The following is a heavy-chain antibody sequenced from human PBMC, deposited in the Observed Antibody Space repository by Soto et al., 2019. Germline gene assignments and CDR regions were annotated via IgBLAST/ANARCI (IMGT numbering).Heavy chain of an antibody. V-gene: IGHV1-18*01. D-gene: IGHD2-15*01. CDR1: GYTFNSYG. CDR3: ARVRRVDCSGGSCYSRWFDP. Sequence: APLNGSCKASGYTFNSYGISWVRQAPGQGPECMGWISAYNGNTNYAQKLQGRVTMTTDTSTSTAYMELRSLRSDDTAVYYCARVRRVDCSGGSCYSRWFDPWGQGTLVTVSS. J-gene: IGHJ5*02. CDR2: ISAYNGNT.